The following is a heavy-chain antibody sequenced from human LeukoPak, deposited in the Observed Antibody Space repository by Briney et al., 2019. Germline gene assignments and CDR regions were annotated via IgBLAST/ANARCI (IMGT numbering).Heavy chain of an antibody. CDR2: IYYSGST. D-gene: IGHD2-2*01. CDR3: ARIGYCSSTSCYGALDY. Sequence: SETLSLTCTVSGGSISSSSYYWGWIRQPPGKGLEWIGSIYYSGSTYYNQSLKSRVTISVDTSKNQFSLKLSAVTAADTAVYYCARIGYCSSTSCYGALDYWGQGTLVTVSS. CDR1: GGSISSSSYY. J-gene: IGHJ4*02. V-gene: IGHV4-39*01.